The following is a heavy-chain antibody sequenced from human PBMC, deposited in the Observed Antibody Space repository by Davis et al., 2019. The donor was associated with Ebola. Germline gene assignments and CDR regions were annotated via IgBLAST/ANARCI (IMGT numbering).Heavy chain of an antibody. V-gene: IGHV3-21*04. CDR2: ISSSSYI. D-gene: IGHD2-15*01. CDR3: TATDDEGGDY. Sequence: GGSLGLSCAASGFTFSSYSMNWVRQAPGKGLEWVSSISSSSYIYYADSVKGRFTISRDNAKNSLYLQMNGLKTEDTAVYYCTATDDEGGDYWGQGTLVTVSS. CDR1: GFTFSSYS. J-gene: IGHJ4*02.